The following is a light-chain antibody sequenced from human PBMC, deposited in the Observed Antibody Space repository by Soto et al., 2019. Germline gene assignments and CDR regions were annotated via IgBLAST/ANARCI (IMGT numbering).Light chain of an antibody. V-gene: IGKV3-15*01. J-gene: IGKJ1*01. CDR2: GAS. CDR3: QQYNNYPQT. CDR1: QSVSSR. Sequence: EIVMTKSLATRPVSPGERATLSCRAGQSVSSRLAWSQQKPGQAPRPFIYGASIWATGIPARFSGSGSGTEFTLTISSLQSEDFAAYYCQQYNNYPQTFGQGTKVEIK.